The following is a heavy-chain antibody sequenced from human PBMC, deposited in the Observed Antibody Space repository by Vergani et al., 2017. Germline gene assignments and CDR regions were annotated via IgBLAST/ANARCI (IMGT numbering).Heavy chain of an antibody. D-gene: IGHD2-2*01. CDR3: AGCSSTSCYAHYYYYMDV. V-gene: IGHV3-23*01. CDR2: ISGSGGST. Sequence: EVQLLESGGGLVQPGGSLRLSCAASGFTFSSYAMSWVRQAPGKGLEWVSAISGSGGSTYYADSVKGRFTISRDNSKNTLYLQMNSLRAEDTAVYYCAGCSSTSCYAHYYYYMDVWGKGTTVTVSS. J-gene: IGHJ6*03. CDR1: GFTFSSYA.